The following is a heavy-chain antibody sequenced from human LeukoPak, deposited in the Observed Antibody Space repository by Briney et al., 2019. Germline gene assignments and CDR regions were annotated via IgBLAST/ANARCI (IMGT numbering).Heavy chain of an antibody. CDR1: GGSFSGYY. Sequence: LETLSLTCAVYGGSFSGYYWSWIRQPPGKGLEWIGEINHSGSTNYNPSLKSRVTISVDTSKNQFSLKLSSVTAADTAVYYCAAAYYYDSSGYYYDPSFDYWGQGTLVTVSS. CDR2: INHSGST. CDR3: AAAYYYDSSGYYYDPSFDY. D-gene: IGHD3-22*01. V-gene: IGHV4-34*01. J-gene: IGHJ4*02.